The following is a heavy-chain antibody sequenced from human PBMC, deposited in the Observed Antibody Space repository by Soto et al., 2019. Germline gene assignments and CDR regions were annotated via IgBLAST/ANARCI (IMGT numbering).Heavy chain of an antibody. CDR3: ASGGDAVAGSSGSDQGAYLDY. Sequence: QVQLVQSGAEVKKPGSSVKVSCKASGGTFSSYAISWVRQAPGQGLEWRGGVIPIFGTANYAQKLQGRVTITANEATSTAYLELISLRSEDTAVYYCASGGDAVAGSSGSDQGAYLDYWGQGTLVTVSS. V-gene: IGHV1-69*01. D-gene: IGHD1-26*01. CDR2: VIPIFGTA. CDR1: GGTFSSYA. J-gene: IGHJ4*02.